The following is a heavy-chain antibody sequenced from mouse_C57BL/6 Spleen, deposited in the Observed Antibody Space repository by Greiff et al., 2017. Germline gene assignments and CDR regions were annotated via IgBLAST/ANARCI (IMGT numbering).Heavy chain of an antibody. D-gene: IGHD2-4*01. Sequence: VQLQQSGPELVKPGASVKIPCKASGYSFTDYNMNWVKQSNGKSLEWIGVINPNYGTTSYNQKFKGKATLTVDQSSSTAYMQLYCLTSEESAVYYSARSFYYNYDEPDYYAIDYWGQGTSVTVSS. CDR3: ARSFYYNYDEPDYYAIDY. CDR1: GYSFTDYN. CDR2: INPNYGTT. V-gene: IGHV1-39*01. J-gene: IGHJ4*01.